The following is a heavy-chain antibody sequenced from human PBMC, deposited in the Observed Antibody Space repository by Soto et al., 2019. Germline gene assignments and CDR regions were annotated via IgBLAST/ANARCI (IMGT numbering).Heavy chain of an antibody. CDR3: ARGGVSSRREDMDV. Sequence: QVQLVESGGGLVKPGGSLRLSCAASGFTFSDYYMTWIRQAPGKGLEWVSYISSGSGFTNYADSVKGRFSISRDNANNSLYLRMNSLRVENTAVYYCARGGVSSRREDMDVWGQGTTVTVSS. J-gene: IGHJ6*02. CDR2: ISSGSGFT. D-gene: IGHD6-13*01. V-gene: IGHV3-11*06. CDR1: GFTFSDYY.